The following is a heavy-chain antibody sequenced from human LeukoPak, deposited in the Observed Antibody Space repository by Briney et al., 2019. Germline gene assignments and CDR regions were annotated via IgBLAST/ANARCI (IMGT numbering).Heavy chain of an antibody. CDR3: ARGRNAWLRLGFRY. D-gene: IGHD5-12*01. CDR2: IYYTGGT. J-gene: IGHJ4*02. CDR1: GGSIGSDY. Sequence: KPSETLSLTCTVSGGSIGSDYWTWIRQPPGKGLEYIGYIYYTGGTNYNPSLKSRVTISVDTSKNQFSLKLSSVTAADTAVYYCARGRNAWLRLGFRYWGQGTLVTVSS. V-gene: IGHV4-59*12.